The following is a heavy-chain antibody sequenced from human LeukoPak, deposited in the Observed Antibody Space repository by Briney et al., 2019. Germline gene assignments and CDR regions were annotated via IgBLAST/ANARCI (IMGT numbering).Heavy chain of an antibody. D-gene: IGHD6-6*01. CDR1: GYTFTSYG. CDR3: AREVQVQYSSSSDVGENAFDI. J-gene: IGHJ3*02. CDR2: MNPNSGNT. V-gene: IGHV1-8*03. Sequence: ASVKVSCKASGYTFTSYGINWVRQATGQGLEWMGWMNPNSGNTGYAQKFQGRVTITRNTSISTAYMELSSLRSEDTAVYYCAREVQVQYSSSSDVGENAFDIWGQGTMVTVSS.